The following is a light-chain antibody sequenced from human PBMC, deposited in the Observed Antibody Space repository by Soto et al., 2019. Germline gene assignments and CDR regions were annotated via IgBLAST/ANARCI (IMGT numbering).Light chain of an antibody. CDR1: QSISSW. V-gene: IGKV1-5*01. J-gene: IGKJ1*01. CDR3: QQTYSTPPT. Sequence: DIKMTQSPSTVSASVGDRVTITCRASQSISSWLAWYQQKPGKAPKLLIYDASSLESGVPSRFSGSGSGTDFALTISSLQPEDFATYYCQQTYSTPPTFGLGAKVDI. CDR2: DAS.